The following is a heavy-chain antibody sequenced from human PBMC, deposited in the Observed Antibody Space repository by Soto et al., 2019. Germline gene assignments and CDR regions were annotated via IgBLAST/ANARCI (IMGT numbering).Heavy chain of an antibody. J-gene: IGHJ1*01. Sequence: QTPENGLEWIVSIYYSGSTYYNPSLKSRVTISVDTSKSQFSLKLNSVTAADTAVYFCASPYYDSRGSRPEYFQVWGPGTLVTSP. CDR2: IYYSGST. D-gene: IGHD3-22*01. V-gene: IGHV4-39*01. CDR3: ASPYYDSRGSRPEYFQV.